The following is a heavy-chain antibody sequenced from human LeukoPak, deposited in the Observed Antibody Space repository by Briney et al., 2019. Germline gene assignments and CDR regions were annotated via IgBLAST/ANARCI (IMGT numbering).Heavy chain of an antibody. V-gene: IGHV1-18*01. Sequence: ASVKVSCEASGYTFTSYGISWVRQAPGQGLEWMGWISAYNGNTNYAQKLQGRVTMTTDTSTSTAYMELRSLRSDDTAVYYCARDLGGDFWSGYLHYYYYYYMDVWGKGTTVTVSS. CDR3: ARDLGGDFWSGYLHYYYYYYMDV. J-gene: IGHJ6*03. CDR1: GYTFTSYG. D-gene: IGHD3-3*01. CDR2: ISAYNGNT.